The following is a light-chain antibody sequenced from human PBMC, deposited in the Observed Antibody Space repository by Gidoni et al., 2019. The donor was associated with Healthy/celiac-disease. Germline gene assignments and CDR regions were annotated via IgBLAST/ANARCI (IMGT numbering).Light chain of an antibody. CDR2: GPS. V-gene: IGKV3-20*01. CDR3: QQYGSSRT. J-gene: IGKJ3*01. Sequence: EIVLTQSPGTLSLSPGQRATLSCRASQSVSSSYLAWLPQTPGQAPRLLISGPSSRATGIPYFTLTISRLDPEYFAVYYCQQYGSSRTFGPGTKVDIK. CDR1: QSVSSSY.